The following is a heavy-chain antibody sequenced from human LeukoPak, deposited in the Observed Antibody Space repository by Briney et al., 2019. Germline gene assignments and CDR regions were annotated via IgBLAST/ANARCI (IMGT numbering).Heavy chain of an antibody. J-gene: IGHJ5*02. CDR3: ARGSLQNWFDP. V-gene: IGHV4-59*08. Sequence: PSETLSLTCTVSGGSINSYYWSWIRQPPGKGLDWIGYIYYSGSTNYNPPLKSRVTISVDTSKNQFSLKLSSVTAADTAVYYCARGSLQNWFDPWGQGTLVTVSS. CDR2: IYYSGST. CDR1: GGSINSYY. D-gene: IGHD3-10*01.